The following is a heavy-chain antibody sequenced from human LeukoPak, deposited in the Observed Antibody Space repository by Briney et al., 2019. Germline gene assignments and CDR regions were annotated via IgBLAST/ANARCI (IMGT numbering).Heavy chain of an antibody. Sequence: SVKVSCKASGGTFSSYAISWVRQAPGQGLEWMGGIIPIFGTANYAQKFQGRVTITADESTSTAYMELGSLRSEDTAVYYCASQDYDILTGLDYWGQGTLVTVSS. D-gene: IGHD3-9*01. CDR3: ASQDYDILTGLDY. CDR1: GGTFSSYA. V-gene: IGHV1-69*13. CDR2: IIPIFGTA. J-gene: IGHJ4*02.